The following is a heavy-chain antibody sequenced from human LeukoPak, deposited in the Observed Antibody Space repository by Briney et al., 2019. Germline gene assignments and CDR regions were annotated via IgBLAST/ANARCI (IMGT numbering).Heavy chain of an antibody. J-gene: IGHJ6*02. D-gene: IGHD2-2*01. CDR3: ARKSTGMDV. CDR2: IYPGDSDT. CDR1: GYSFTTYW. Sequence: GESLNISCKGSGYSFTTYWIAWVRQMPGKGLEWLGIIYPGDSDTRYSPSFQGQVTISADKSISTAYLQWSSLKASDSAIYYCARKSTGMDVWGQGTTVTVSS. V-gene: IGHV5-51*01.